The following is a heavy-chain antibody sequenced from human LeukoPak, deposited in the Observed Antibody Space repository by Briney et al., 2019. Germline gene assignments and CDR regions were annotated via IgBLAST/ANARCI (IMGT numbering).Heavy chain of an antibody. V-gene: IGHV1-2*02. J-gene: IGHJ6*03. CDR2: IYPNGGGT. D-gene: IGHD6-19*01. Sequence: ASVKVSCKASGYTFTSYGISWVRQAPGQGLEWMGWIYPNGGGTNYAQKFQGRVTMTRDTSISTAYMELSRLRSDDTAVYYCARSEQFPYYMDVWGKGTTVTVSS. CDR3: ARSEQFPYYMDV. CDR1: GYTFTSYG.